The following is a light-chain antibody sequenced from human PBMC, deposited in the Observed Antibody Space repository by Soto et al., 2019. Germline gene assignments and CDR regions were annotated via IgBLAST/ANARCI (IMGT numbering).Light chain of an antibody. V-gene: IGKV3D-20*02. J-gene: IGKJ5*01. CDR1: QSVNNNY. Sequence: EIVLTQSPGTLSSSPGERATLSCRTSQSVNNNYLAWYQQKPGQAPRLLIYGASNRATGIPERFSGSGSGTDFTLTISSLEPEDFAVYYCQQRSNWPPITFGQGTRLE. CDR3: QQRSNWPPIT. CDR2: GAS.